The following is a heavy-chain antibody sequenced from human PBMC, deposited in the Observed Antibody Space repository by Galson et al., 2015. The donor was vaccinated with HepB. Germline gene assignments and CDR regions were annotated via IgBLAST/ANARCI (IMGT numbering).Heavy chain of an antibody. CDR3: ARHMSIFATRGLDS. V-gene: IGHV4-4*02. CDR2: ISLGGRT. Sequence: SETLSLTCVVSGDSITSANWWSWVRQPPGKGLEWIGEISLGGRTNYNPSLKSRVTISVDKSNNQFSLMLTSVTAADTAVYYCARHMSIFATRGLDSWGQGTLVTVSS. D-gene: IGHD1-1*01. J-gene: IGHJ4*02. CDR1: GDSITSANW.